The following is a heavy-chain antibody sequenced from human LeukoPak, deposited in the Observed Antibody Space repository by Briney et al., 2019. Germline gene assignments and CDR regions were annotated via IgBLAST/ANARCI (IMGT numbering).Heavy chain of an antibody. CDR3: AKHMGDSEYYGMDV. D-gene: IGHD3-16*01. CDR1: GFTFSSYG. Sequence: GGSLRLSCAASGFTFSSYGMHWVRQAPGKGLEWVAVIWYDGSNKYYADSVQGRFTISRENSKDTMYLQMNSLRAEDTAVYNCAKHMGDSEYYGMDVWGQGTTVTVSS. V-gene: IGHV3-33*06. CDR2: IWYDGSNK. J-gene: IGHJ6*02.